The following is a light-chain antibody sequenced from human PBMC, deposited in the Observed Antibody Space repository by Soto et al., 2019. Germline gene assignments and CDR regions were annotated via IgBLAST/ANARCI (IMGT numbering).Light chain of an antibody. CDR1: QSIGGN. J-gene: IGKJ1*01. CDR3: QQYGSSPTK. CDR2: AAS. V-gene: IGKV3-20*01. Sequence: EIVMTQSPATLSVSPGERATLSCRASQSIGGNLAWYQQKPGQAPRLLIYAASSRATGIPDRFSGSGSGTDFTLTISRLEPDDFAVYYCQQYGSSPTKFGQGTKVDIK.